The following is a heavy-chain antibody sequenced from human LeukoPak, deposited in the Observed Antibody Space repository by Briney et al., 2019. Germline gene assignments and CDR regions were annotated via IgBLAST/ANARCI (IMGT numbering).Heavy chain of an antibody. J-gene: IGHJ5*02. CDR3: AKDIKAAGSGGWFDP. D-gene: IGHD6-13*01. CDR2: ISWNSGSI. CDR1: GFTFDDYA. Sequence: GGSLRLSCAASGFTFDDYAMHWVRQAPGKGLEWVSGISWNSGSIGYADSVKGRFTISRDNAKNSLYLQMNSLRAEDTALYYCAKDIKAAGSGGWFDPWGQGTLVTVSS. V-gene: IGHV3-9*01.